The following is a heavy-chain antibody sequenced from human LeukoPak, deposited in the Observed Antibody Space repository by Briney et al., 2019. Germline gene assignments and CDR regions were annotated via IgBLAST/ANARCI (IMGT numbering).Heavy chain of an antibody. CDR1: GGSISTYY. J-gene: IGHJ4*02. CDR3: AGELAVAGKTIFDS. Sequence: SETLSLTCTVSGGSISTYYWNWIRQPPGKGLEWIGYIYYSGTTNYNPSLKSRVTISVDTSKNQFSLKVSSVSAADTAVYYCAGELAVAGKTIFDSWGQGTLVTVSS. D-gene: IGHD6-19*01. CDR2: IYYSGTT. V-gene: IGHV4-59*01.